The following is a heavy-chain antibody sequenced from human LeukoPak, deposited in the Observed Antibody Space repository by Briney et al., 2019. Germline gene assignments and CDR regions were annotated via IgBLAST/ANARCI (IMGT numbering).Heavy chain of an antibody. CDR1: GFTFSRYN. V-gene: IGHV3-48*01. CDR2: ISSTSSAI. J-gene: IGHJ4*02. CDR3: TRGDHGDY. D-gene: IGHD2-8*01. Sequence: GGSLRLSCAASGFTFSRYNMNWIRQAPGKGLEWVSYISSTSSAIYYADSVKGRFTISRDNAKNSLYLQMKSLRAEDTAVYYCTRGDHGDYWGQGTLVTVSS.